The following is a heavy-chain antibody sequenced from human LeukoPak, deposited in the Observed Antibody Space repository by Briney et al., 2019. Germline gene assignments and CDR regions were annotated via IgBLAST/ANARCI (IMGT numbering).Heavy chain of an antibody. V-gene: IGHV1-2*02. J-gene: IGHJ4*02. CDR2: INPNSGGT. Sequence: ASVKVSCKASGYTFTGYYMHWVRQAPGQGLEWMGWINPNSGGTNYARKFQGRVTMTRDTSISTAYMELSRLRSDDTAVYYCARGRLAARTLDYWGQGTLVTVSS. CDR3: ARGRLAARTLDY. CDR1: GYTFTGYY. D-gene: IGHD6-6*01.